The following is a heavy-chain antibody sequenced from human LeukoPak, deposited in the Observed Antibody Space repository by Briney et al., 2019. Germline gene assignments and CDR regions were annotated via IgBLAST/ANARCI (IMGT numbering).Heavy chain of an antibody. CDR3: ARVLLEREAR. Sequence: PGGSLRLSCAASGFTLSGYWMHWVRQAPGKGLEWVSRINSDESSTSYADSVKGRFTISRDNAKNTVYLQMNSLRAEDSAVYYCARVLLEREARWGQGTLVTVSS. CDR2: INSDESST. CDR1: GFTLSGYW. V-gene: IGHV3-74*01. J-gene: IGHJ4*02. D-gene: IGHD1-1*01.